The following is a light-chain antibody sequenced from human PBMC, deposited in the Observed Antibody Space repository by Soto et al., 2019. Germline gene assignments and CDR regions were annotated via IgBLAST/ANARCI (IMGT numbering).Light chain of an antibody. V-gene: IGLV2-11*01. J-gene: IGLJ2*01. Sequence: QSALTQPRSVSGSPGQSVTISCTGTSSNVGGYNYVSWYQQHPGTAPKLMIYDVSKRPSGVPDRFSGSKSGNTASLTISGLQAEDEDDYYCCSYAGSYTLVFGGGTKVTVL. CDR3: CSYAGSYTLV. CDR1: SSNVGGYNY. CDR2: DVS.